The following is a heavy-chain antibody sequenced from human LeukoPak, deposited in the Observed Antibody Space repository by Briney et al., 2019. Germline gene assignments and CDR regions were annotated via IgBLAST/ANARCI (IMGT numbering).Heavy chain of an antibody. D-gene: IGHD1-26*01. CDR2: IYYSGST. CDR1: GGSISSGGYY. V-gene: IGHV4-31*03. Sequence: SQTLSLTCTVSGGSISSGGYYWSWIRQHPGKGLEWIGYIYYSGSTYYNPSLKSRVTISVDTSKNQFSLKLSSVTAADTAVYYCARGNLSGDYYYGMDVWGQGTTVTVSS. CDR3: ARGNLSGDYYYGMDV. J-gene: IGHJ6*02.